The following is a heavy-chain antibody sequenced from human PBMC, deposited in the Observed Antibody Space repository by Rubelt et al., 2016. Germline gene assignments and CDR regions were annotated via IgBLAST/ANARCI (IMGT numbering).Heavy chain of an antibody. D-gene: IGHD6-6*01. V-gene: IGHV3-33*08. CDR2: IWYDGSNK. CDR3: ARDFYSSSYSIDS. J-gene: IGHJ4*02. CDR1: RFTFSAYA. Sequence: VQLLESGGGLVQPGGSLRLSCAASRFTFSAYAMHWVRQAAGKGLEWVAVIWYDGSNKNCADSVKGRFIISRDNSKNTRYLQWNSLRVDDTAVYYCARDFYSSSYSIDSWGRGTLVTVSS.